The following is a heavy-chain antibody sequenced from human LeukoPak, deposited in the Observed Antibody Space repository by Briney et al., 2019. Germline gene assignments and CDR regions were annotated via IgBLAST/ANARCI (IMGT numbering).Heavy chain of an antibody. V-gene: IGHV1-69*06. J-gene: IGHJ3*02. CDR3: ARAGVVVVAATDHDAFDI. D-gene: IGHD2-15*01. CDR2: IIPIFGTA. Sequence: ASVKVSCKASGGTSSSYAISWVRQAPGQGLEWMGGIIPIFGTANYAQKFQGRVTITADKSTSTAYMELSSLRSEDTAVYYCARAGVVVVAATDHDAFDIWGQGTMVTVSS. CDR1: GGTSSSYA.